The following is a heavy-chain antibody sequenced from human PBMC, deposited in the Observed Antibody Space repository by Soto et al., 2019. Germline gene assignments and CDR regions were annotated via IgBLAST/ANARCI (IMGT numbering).Heavy chain of an antibody. J-gene: IGHJ4*02. CDR1: GFTFSSYA. D-gene: IGHD3-3*01. CDR2: ISGSGGST. Sequence: EVQLLESGGGLVQPGGSLRLSCAASGFTFSSYAMSWVRQAPGKGLEWVSAISGSGGSTYYADSVKGRFTISRDNSKNTLYLKMNSLRAEDTAVYYGPNHEEWLWGYFDYWGQGTLVTVSS. CDR3: PNHEEWLWGYFDY. V-gene: IGHV3-23*01.